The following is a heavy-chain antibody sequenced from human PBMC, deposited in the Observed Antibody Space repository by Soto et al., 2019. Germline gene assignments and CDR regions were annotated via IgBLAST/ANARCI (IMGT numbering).Heavy chain of an antibody. CDR2: ISYDGSNK. D-gene: IGHD3-16*01. CDR1: GFTFSSYA. Sequence: QVQLVESGGGVVQPGRSLRLSCAASGFTFSSYAMHWVRQAPGKGLEWVAVISYDGSNKYYADSVKGRFTISRDNSKNTLYLQMNSLRAEDTAVYYCARXGDLCPGDYWGQGTLVTVSS. J-gene: IGHJ4*02. CDR3: ARXGDLCPGDY. V-gene: IGHV3-30-3*01.